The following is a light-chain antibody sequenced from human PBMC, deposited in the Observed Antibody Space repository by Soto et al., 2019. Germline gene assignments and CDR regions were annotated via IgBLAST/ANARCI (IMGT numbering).Light chain of an antibody. CDR1: SSDDGRYNY. J-gene: IGLJ2*01. CDR3: SSYAGRDNI. V-gene: IGLV2-8*01. Sequence: QSALAQPPSASGSPGQSVTMSCTGTSSDDGRYNYVTRFQQHPGKAPKVMIYEVTKRPSGVPDRFSGSKSGNTASLTVSGLQAEDEADYYCSSYAGRDNIFGGGTKLTVL. CDR2: EVT.